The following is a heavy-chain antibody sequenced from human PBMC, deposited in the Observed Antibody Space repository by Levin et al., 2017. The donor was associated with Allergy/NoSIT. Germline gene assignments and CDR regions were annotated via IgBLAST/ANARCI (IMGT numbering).Heavy chain of an antibody. CDR3: ARDLEGFSGYKPYCYTDV. V-gene: IGHV4-61*02. Sequence: SQTLSLTCSVSGDSISRGFYYWSWIRQPAGEGLEWIGRIYVTGSTTYSPSLKSRVTISLDRPKDQVSLKINSVTAADTAVYYCARDLEGFSGYKPYCYTDVWGKGTTVTVSS. D-gene: IGHD5-12*01. CDR2: IYVTGST. CDR1: GDSISRGFYY. J-gene: IGHJ6*03.